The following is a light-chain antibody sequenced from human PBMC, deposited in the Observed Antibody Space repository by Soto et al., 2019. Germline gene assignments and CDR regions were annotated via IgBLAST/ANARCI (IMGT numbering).Light chain of an antibody. CDR1: QSVSSN. CDR2: GAS. CDR3: QQYNNWPRT. J-gene: IGKJ1*01. V-gene: IGKV3-15*01. Sequence: EIVMTQSPATLSVSPGERATLSCRASQSVSSNLAWYQQKPGQAPRLLISGASTRATGIPARFSGSGSGTEFTLTISSLQSEDFAVDYCQQYNNWPRTFGQGTKVEIK.